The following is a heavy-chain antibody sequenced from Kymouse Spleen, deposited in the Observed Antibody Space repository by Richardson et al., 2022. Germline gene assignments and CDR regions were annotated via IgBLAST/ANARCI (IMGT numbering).Heavy chain of an antibody. J-gene: IGHJ4*02. D-gene: IGHD7-27*02. CDR2: INHSGST. CDR3: ARGTGDVFDY. CDR1: GGSFSGYY. V-gene: IGHV4-34*01. Sequence: QVQLQQWGAGLLKPSETLSLTCAVYGGSFSGYYWSWIRQPPGKGLEWIGEINHSGSTNYNPSLKSRVTISVDTSKNQFSLKLSSVTAADTAVYYCARGTGDVFDYWGQGTLVTVSS.